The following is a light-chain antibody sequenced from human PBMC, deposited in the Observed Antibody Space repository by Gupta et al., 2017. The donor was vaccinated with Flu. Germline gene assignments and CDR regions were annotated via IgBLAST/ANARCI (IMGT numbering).Light chain of an antibody. CDR1: QSVLYSSNNKNY. J-gene: IGKJ2*01. CDR3: QQYYSNPYT. V-gene: IGKV4-1*01. CDR2: WAS. Sequence: DIVMTQSPDSLAVSLGERATINCKSSQSVLYSSNNKNYLAWYQKKPGQPPKLLIYWASTRESGVPDRFSGSGSGTDFTLSISSLQAEDVAVYYCQQYYSNPYTFGQGTNLEI.